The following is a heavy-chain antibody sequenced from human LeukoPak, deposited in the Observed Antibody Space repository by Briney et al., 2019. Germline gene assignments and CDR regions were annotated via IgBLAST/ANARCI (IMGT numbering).Heavy chain of an antibody. CDR1: GTSISSGAYS. Sequence: SQTLSLTCTVSGTSISSGAYSCSWVRQHPGKGLEWIAYIYYSGNTYYNPSPKRQVSISVDTSKSQFSLKLSAVTAADTGVYYCARTITIFGALGYFDYWGQGTLVTVSS. D-gene: IGHD3-3*01. V-gene: IGHV4-31*01. CDR3: ARTITIFGALGYFDY. CDR2: IYYSGNT. J-gene: IGHJ4*02.